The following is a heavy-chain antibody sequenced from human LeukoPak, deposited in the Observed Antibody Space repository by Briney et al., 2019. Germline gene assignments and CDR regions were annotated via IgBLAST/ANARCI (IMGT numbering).Heavy chain of an antibody. CDR2: ISSSSSYI. V-gene: IGHV3-21*01. Sequence: GGSLRLSCAASGLTFSSYAMSWVRQAPGKGLEWVSSISSSSSYIYYADSVKGRFTISRDNAKNSLYLQMNSLRAEDTAVYYCARDRGGSTPDYWGQGTLVTVSS. D-gene: IGHD1-26*01. J-gene: IGHJ4*02. CDR3: ARDRGGSTPDY. CDR1: GLTFSSYA.